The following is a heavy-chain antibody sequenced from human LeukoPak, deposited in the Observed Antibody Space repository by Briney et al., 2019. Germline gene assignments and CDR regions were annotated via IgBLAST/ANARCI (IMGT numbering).Heavy chain of an antibody. CDR1: GFTFSSYW. Sequence: GGSLRLSCAASGFTFSSYWMSWVRQAPGKGLEWVANIKQDGSEKYYVDSVKGRFTISRDNAKNSLYLQMNSLRAEDTAVYYCARDLTGGSWSYYYYYYGMDVWGQGTTVTVSS. J-gene: IGHJ6*02. CDR3: ARDLTGGSWSYYYYYYGMDV. CDR2: IKQDGSEK. D-gene: IGHD6-13*01. V-gene: IGHV3-7*01.